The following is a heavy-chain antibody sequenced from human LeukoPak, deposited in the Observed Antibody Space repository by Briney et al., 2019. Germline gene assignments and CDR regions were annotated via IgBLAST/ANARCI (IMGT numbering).Heavy chain of an antibody. J-gene: IGHJ5*02. D-gene: IGHD5-18*01. CDR3: VRDMGDTAMVTCWFGP. Sequence: SVKVSWKASGGTFSSYAISWVRQAPGQGLEWMGRIIPIFGIANYAQKFQGRVTITADKSTSTAYMELSSLRSEDTAVYYCVRDMGDTAMVTCWFGPWGQGTLVTVSS. CDR1: GGTFSSYA. CDR2: IIPIFGIA. V-gene: IGHV1-69*04.